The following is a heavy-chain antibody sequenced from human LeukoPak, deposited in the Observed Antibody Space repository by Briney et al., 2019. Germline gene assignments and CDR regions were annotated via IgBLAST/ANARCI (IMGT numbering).Heavy chain of an antibody. CDR3: ASQKPYCSSTSCYTYAFDI. CDR1: GFTFSSYS. J-gene: IGHJ3*02. Sequence: GGSLRLSCAASGFTFSSYSMNWVRQAPGKGLEWVSSISSSSSYIYYADSVKGRFTISRDNAKNSLYLQMNSLRAEDTAVYYCASQKPYCSSTSCYTYAFDIWGQGTMVTVSS. CDR2: ISSSSSYI. V-gene: IGHV3-21*01. D-gene: IGHD2-2*02.